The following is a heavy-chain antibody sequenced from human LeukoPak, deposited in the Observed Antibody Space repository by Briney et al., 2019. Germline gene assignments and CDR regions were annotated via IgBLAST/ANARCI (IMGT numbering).Heavy chain of an antibody. CDR1: GYSFTSYW. V-gene: IGHV5-51*01. J-gene: IGHJ6*03. CDR2: IYPGDSET. D-gene: IGHD6-6*01. Sequence: GESLKISCKGSGYSFTSYWIGWVRQLPGKGLECMGIIYPGDSETRYSPSFQGQVTISADKSISTAYLQWSSLKASDTAMYYCARKARDYYYYMDVWGKGTTVTVSS. CDR3: ARKARDYYYYMDV.